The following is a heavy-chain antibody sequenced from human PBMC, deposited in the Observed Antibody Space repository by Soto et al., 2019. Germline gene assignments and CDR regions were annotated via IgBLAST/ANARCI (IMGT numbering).Heavy chain of an antibody. CDR3: ARDQDFWSGYYSGWFDP. V-gene: IGHV4-59*01. J-gene: IGHJ5*02. CDR1: GGSISSYY. D-gene: IGHD3-3*01. CDR2: IYYSGST. Sequence: SETLSLTCTVSGGSISSYYWSWIRQPPGKGLEWIGYIYYSGSTNYNPSLKSRVTISVDTSKNQFSLKLSSVTAADTAVYYCARDQDFWSGYYSGWFDPWGQGTLVTVSS.